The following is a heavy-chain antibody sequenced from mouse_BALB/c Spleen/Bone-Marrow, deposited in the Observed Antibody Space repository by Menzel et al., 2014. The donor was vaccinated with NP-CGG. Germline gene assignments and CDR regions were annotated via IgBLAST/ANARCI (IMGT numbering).Heavy chain of an antibody. J-gene: IGHJ4*01. V-gene: IGHV1S41*01. Sequence: DLVKPGASVKLSCKASGYTFTSYWISWIKQRPGQGLEWIGRIAPGSGNTYYNEMFKGKATLTVDTSSSXAYTQLSSLSSEDSPVYFCARSPMITESYAMDYWGQGTSVTVSS. CDR2: IAPGSGNT. CDR1: GYTFTSYW. D-gene: IGHD2-4*01. CDR3: ARSPMITESYAMDY.